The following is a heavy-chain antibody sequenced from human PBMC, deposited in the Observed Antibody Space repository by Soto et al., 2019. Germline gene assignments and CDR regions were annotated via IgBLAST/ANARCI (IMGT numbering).Heavy chain of an antibody. CDR2: INPRTGST. V-gene: IGHV1-46*01. CDR3: ARDGGLLTASWDYDL. D-gene: IGHD2-15*01. J-gene: IGHJ2*01. CDR1: GYSFTNYC. Sequence: QVQLVQSGADVKKPGTSVKVSCKAAGYSFTNYCMYWVRQAPGQGLEWMGMINPRTGSTRYAQKFQDRVTLTRDTSTTTVYMELSTLISADTAGYYCARDGGLLTASWDYDLWGPGTLVTVSS.